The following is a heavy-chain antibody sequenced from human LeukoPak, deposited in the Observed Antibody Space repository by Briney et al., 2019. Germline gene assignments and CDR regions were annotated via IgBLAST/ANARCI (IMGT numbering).Heavy chain of an antibody. CDR3: ARGPRYSHFDY. CDR2: IYYSGST. D-gene: IGHD5-18*01. CDR1: GGSISSSSYY. Sequence: SETLSLTCTVSGGSISSSSYYWGWIRQPPGKGLEWIGSIYYSGSTNYNPSLKSRVTISVDTSKNQFSLKLSSVTAADTAVYYCARGPRYSHFDYWGQGTLVTVSS. J-gene: IGHJ4*02. V-gene: IGHV4-39*07.